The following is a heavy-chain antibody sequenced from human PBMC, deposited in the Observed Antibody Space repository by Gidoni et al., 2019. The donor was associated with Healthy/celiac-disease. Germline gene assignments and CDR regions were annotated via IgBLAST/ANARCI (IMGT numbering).Heavy chain of an antibody. CDR3: ARDRVGGVGSDY. J-gene: IGHJ4*02. Sequence: EVQLVESGGGLVKPGGSLRLSCAASGFPFSSYSMNWVRQAPGKGLEWVSSISSSSSYIYYADSVKGRFTISRDNAKNSLYLQMNSLRAEDTAVYYCARDRVGGVGSDYWGQGTLVTVSS. D-gene: IGHD2-15*01. CDR1: GFPFSSYS. V-gene: IGHV3-21*01. CDR2: ISSSSSYI.